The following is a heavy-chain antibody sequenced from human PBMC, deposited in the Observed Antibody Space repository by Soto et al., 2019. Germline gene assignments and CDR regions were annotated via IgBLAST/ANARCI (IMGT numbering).Heavy chain of an antibody. CDR1: GYTFTSYG. Sequence: ASVKVSCKASGYTFTSYGISWVRQAPGQGLEWMGWISAYNGNTNYAQKLQGRVTMTTDTSTSTAYMELRSLRSDDTAVYYCARHRHPAYYYDSSGYYRAFDIWGQGTMVTVSS. CDR2: ISAYNGNT. J-gene: IGHJ3*02. V-gene: IGHV1-18*01. D-gene: IGHD3-22*01. CDR3: ARHRHPAYYYDSSGYYRAFDI.